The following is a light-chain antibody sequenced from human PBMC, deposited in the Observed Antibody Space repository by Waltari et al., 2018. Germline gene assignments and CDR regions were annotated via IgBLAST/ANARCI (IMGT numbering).Light chain of an antibody. CDR3: QKYGSLPAT. CDR2: EAS. J-gene: IGKJ1*01. CDR1: QSISRY. Sequence: EIMLTQSPGTLSLSPGERATLSCRASQSISRYLAWYQHKPGQAPRLLIYEASSRATGIPDRFSGSGSGTDFSLTISRLQPEDVAVYYCQKYGSLPATFGQGTKVEIK. V-gene: IGKV3-20*01.